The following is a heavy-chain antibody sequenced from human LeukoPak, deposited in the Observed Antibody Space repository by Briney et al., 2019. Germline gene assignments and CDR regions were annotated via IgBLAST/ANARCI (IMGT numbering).Heavy chain of an antibody. CDR1: GDSISISSFY. V-gene: IGHV4-39*01. CDR2: IYYNGSS. J-gene: IGHJ4*02. Sequence: SETLSLTCSVSGDSISISSFYWGWIRQPPGKGLEWIGTIYYNGSSYYNPSLKSRVTISLDTFKNQFSLSLISVTAADTALYYCAAHPYCSDGVCYTGDYWGQGTLVTVSS. D-gene: IGHD2-8*01. CDR3: AAHPYCSDGVCYTGDY.